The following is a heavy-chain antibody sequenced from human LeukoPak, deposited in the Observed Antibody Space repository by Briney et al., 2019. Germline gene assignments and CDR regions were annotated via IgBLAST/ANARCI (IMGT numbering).Heavy chain of an antibody. CDR3: ARDGWVLPGAYDY. V-gene: IGHV3-21*01. CDR1: GLTFSSYS. Sequence: PGGSLRLSCAASGLTFSSYSMNWVRQAPGKGLEWVSSISSSSSYIYYADSVKGRFTISRDNAKNSLYLQMNSLRAEDTAVYYCARDGWVLPGAYDYWGQRSLVTVSS. CDR2: ISSSSSYI. D-gene: IGHD1-26*01. J-gene: IGHJ4*02.